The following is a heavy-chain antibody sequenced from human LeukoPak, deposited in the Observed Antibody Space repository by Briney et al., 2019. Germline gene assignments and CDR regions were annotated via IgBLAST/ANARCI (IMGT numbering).Heavy chain of an antibody. V-gene: IGHV4-31*11. Sequence: SETLSLTCAVSGGSISRDSSYWSWIRQYPGKGPEWIGFISFSGNTNYNPSLKSRLTILRDMSKNQFSLRLSSVTAADTALYYCGGANSGYYPIDYWGQGTLVTVSS. CDR2: ISFSGNT. CDR1: GGSISRDSSY. J-gene: IGHJ4*02. CDR3: GGANSGYYPIDY. D-gene: IGHD3-22*01.